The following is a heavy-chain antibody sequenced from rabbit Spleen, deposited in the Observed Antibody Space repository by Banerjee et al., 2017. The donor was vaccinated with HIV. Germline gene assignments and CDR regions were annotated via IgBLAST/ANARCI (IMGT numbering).Heavy chain of an antibody. V-gene: IGHV1S7*01. CDR1: GFDFNNYY. Sequence: QLEESAGGLVQPGGSLTLSCKASGFDFNNYYMTWVRQAPGKGLEWIGLTEPVFGTTYYASWVNGRFTISSHNAQNTLYLQLKSLTAADSATYFCARDLDGVIGWNFGWWGPGTLVTVS. J-gene: IGHJ4*01. CDR3: ARDLDGVIGWNFGW. CDR2: TEPVFGTT. D-gene: IGHD1-1*01.